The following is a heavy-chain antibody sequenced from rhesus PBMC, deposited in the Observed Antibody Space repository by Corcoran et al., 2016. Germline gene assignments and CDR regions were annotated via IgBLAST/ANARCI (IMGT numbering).Heavy chain of an antibody. CDR1: GFTFADYA. J-gene: IGHJ4*01. Sequence: VQLVESGGGVVQPGGSLRLSFTASGFTFADYAIHWVRPAPATGLACVSRITWSNGDTFYADSAKGQFTISRDNAKNSLYLQMGSLRAEDTALYYCARENTGGTSGFDYWGQGVLVTVSS. CDR3: ARENTGGTSGFDY. CDR2: ITWSNGDT. V-gene: IGHV3-201*01. D-gene: IGHD5-24*01.